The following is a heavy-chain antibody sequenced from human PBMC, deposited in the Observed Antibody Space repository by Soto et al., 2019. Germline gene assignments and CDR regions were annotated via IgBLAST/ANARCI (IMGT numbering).Heavy chain of an antibody. CDR1: GYTFTSYG. CDR3: ARDKAFIGDYHYYGMDV. Sequence: ASLKVSCKASGYTFTSYGISWVRQAPGQGLEWMGWISAYNGNTNYAQKLQGRVTMTTDTSTSTAYMELRSLRSDDTAVYYCARDKAFIGDYHYYGMDVWGQGTTVTVSS. V-gene: IGHV1-18*01. J-gene: IGHJ6*02. CDR2: ISAYNGNT. D-gene: IGHD3-10*01.